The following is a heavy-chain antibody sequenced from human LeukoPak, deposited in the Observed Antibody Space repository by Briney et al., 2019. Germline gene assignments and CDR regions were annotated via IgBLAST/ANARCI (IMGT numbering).Heavy chain of an antibody. J-gene: IGHJ4*02. CDR3: ARDLLGSSSSD. D-gene: IGHD6-13*01. CDR1: GYTFTNYD. V-gene: IGHV1-18*01. CDR2: ISVYNGKT. Sequence: ASVKVSCKASGYTFTNYDISWVRQAPGQGLEWMGRISVYNGKTNYAQKLQGRVTMTTDTSTSTAYMELRSLRSDDTAVYYCARDLLGSSSSDWGQGTLVTVSS.